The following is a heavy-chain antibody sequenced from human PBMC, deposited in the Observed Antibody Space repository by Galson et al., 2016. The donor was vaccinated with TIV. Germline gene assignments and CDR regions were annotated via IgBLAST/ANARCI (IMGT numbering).Heavy chain of an antibody. CDR2: ISSNGGST. J-gene: IGHJ6*02. D-gene: IGHD3/OR15-3a*01. Sequence: LRLSCATSGFTFSTYALSWVRQAPGKGLEWVSTISSNGGSTYYADSVKGRFTISRDNSKNTLYLQMNSLKPEDTAGYYCARIMSLVRGMDVWGQGTTVTVSS. CDR3: ARIMSLVRGMDV. CDR1: GFTFSTYA. V-gene: IGHV3-23*01.